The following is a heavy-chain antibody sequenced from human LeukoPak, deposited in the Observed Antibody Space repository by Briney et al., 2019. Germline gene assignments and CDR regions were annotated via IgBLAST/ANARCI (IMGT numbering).Heavy chain of an antibody. CDR3: ARDRAWNYFDY. D-gene: IGHD3-3*01. CDR2: ISNDGSRK. CDR1: GFTFSRHG. J-gene: IGHJ4*02. V-gene: IGHV3-30*03. Sequence: GRSLRLSCAPSGFTFSRHGMHWVRQAPGKGLEWVAIISNDGSRKYYAHSVEGRFTISRDDSKNTLYLQMDSLRAEDTAVYYCARDRAWNYFDYWGQGTLVTVSS.